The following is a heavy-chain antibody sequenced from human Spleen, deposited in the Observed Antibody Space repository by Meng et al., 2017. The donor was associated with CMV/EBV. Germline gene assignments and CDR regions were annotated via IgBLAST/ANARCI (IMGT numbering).Heavy chain of an antibody. Sequence: SGGSINSGGYYWSWIRQHPRKGLEWIGYIYYSGSTYYSPSLKSRVTISVDTSKNQFSLKLSSVTAADTAVYYCARGVATRKGTWFDPWGQGTLVTVSS. J-gene: IGHJ5*02. V-gene: IGHV4-31*02. CDR3: ARGVATRKGTWFDP. CDR1: GGSINSGGYY. CDR2: IYYSGST. D-gene: IGHD5-12*01.